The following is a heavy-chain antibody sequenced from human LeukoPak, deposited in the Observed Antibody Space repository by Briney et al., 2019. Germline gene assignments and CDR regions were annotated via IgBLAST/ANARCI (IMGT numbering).Heavy chain of an antibody. CDR3: AKDIWFGELMGYFDY. CDR1: GFTFDDYG. D-gene: IGHD3-10*01. V-gene: IGHV3-23*01. Sequence: GGSLRLSCAASGFTFDDYGMSWVRQAPGKGLEWVSAISGSGGSTYYADSVKGRFTISRDNSKNTLYLQMNSLRAEDTAVYYCAKDIWFGELMGYFDYWGQGTLVTVSS. CDR2: ISGSGGST. J-gene: IGHJ4*02.